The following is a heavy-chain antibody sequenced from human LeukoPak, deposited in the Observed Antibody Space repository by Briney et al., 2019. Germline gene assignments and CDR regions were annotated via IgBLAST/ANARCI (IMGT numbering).Heavy chain of an antibody. D-gene: IGHD5-18*01. Sequence: SETLSLTCSVSGASISSYSWSWIRQPPGKGLEWIGHIYYTGSINYNPPLKSRVTISVDTSKNQFSLKLGSVTAADTAVYYCASTRRGYSYGPSYYYYMDVWGKGTTVTVSS. CDR3: ASTRRGYSYGPSYYYYMDV. J-gene: IGHJ6*03. V-gene: IGHV4-59*01. CDR1: GASISSYS. CDR2: IYYTGSI.